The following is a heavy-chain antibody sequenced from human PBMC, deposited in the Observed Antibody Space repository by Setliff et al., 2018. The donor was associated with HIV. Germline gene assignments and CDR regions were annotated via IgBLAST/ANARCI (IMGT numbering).Heavy chain of an antibody. CDR2: ITDNSSTI. J-gene: IGHJ4*02. D-gene: IGHD4-4*01. CDR3: ARFRLYHYSNKVDY. Sequence: GGSLRLSCAASGFTLSSYSMTWVRQVPGKGLEWLSYITDNSSTIYYADSVKGRFTISRDNAKNSLYLQMNSLRAEDTAVYYCARFRLYHYSNKVDYWGQGTLVTVSS. CDR1: GFTLSSYS. V-gene: IGHV3-48*04.